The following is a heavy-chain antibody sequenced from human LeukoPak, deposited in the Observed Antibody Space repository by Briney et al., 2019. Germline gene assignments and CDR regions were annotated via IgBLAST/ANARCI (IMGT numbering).Heavy chain of an antibody. CDR1: NGSLSGYY. CDR3: ARESRRRVPPSDIENYFDY. D-gene: IGHD1-26*01. J-gene: IGHJ4*02. Sequence: SEALSLTCAVYNGSLSGYYWSWFRQSPGKGLEWIGEIVYNGNTNYNPSLKSRLTISLDTSKNQFSLRLISVTAADTAFYYCARESRRRVPPSDIENYFDYWGQGTLVTVSS. V-gene: IGHV4-34*12. CDR2: IVYNGNT.